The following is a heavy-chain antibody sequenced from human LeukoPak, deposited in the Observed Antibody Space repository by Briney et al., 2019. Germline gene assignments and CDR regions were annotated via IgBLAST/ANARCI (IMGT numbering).Heavy chain of an antibody. D-gene: IGHD6-13*01. CDR1: GFTFSSYG. CDR3: ATFRNSWYVPEFDY. CDR2: ISGSGGST. V-gene: IGHV3-23*01. J-gene: IGHJ4*02. Sequence: PGGSLRLSCAASGFTFSSYGMSWVRQAPGKGLEWVSAISGSGGSTYYADSVKGRFTISRDNSKNTLYLQMNSLRAEDTAVYYCATFRNSWYVPEFDYWGQGTLVTVSS.